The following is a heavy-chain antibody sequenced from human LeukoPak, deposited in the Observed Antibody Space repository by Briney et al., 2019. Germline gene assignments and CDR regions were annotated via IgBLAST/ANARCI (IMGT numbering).Heavy chain of an antibody. CDR3: ARDWGGLTYYYDSSGADY. D-gene: IGHD3-22*01. Sequence: GGSLRLSCAASRFTFSIYSMNWVRQAPGKGLEWVSYISSSSSTIYYADSVKGRFTISRDNAKNSLYLQMNSLRAEDTDVYYCARDWGGLTYYYDSSGADYWGQGTLVTVSS. J-gene: IGHJ4*02. CDR1: RFTFSIYS. CDR2: ISSSSSTI. V-gene: IGHV3-48*01.